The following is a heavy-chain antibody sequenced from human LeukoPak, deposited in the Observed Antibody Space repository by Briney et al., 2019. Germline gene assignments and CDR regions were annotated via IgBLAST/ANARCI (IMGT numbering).Heavy chain of an antibody. D-gene: IGHD7-27*01. CDR1: GGSLRGYY. CDR3: ARDHLELGRRVAVDI. Sequence: PSDTLSLTCTVSGGSLRGYYWSWLRQPPGKGLEWIGCIYHDGDSKYNPSLESRVTISVDTSKNQCSLRLTSVTAAHTGVYYCARDHLELGRRVAVDIWGQGTMVTVSS. V-gene: IGHV4-59*01. J-gene: IGHJ3*02. CDR2: IYHDGDS.